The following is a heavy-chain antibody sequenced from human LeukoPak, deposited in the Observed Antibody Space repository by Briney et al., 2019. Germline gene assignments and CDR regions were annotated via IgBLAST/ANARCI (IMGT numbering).Heavy chain of an antibody. CDR2: IYYSGST. Sequence: TSETLSLTCTVSGGSVSSYYWNWIRQPPGKGLEWIGYIYYSGSTNYNPSLKSRVTISVDTSKNQFSLKLNSITTAYTAVYYCARVRLSGSYLDAFDIWGQGTMVTVSS. J-gene: IGHJ3*02. V-gene: IGHV4-59*02. D-gene: IGHD1-26*01. CDR3: ARVRLSGSYLDAFDI. CDR1: GGSVSSYY.